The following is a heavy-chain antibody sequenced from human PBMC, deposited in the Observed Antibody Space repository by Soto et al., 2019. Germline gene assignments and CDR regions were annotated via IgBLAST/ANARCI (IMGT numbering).Heavy chain of an antibody. CDR2: IYYSGTT. CDR3: ARARGYCSSTSCGPGYYGMDV. V-gene: IGHV4-39*07. CDR1: GDSITTNSYF. Sequence: PSETLSLTCTVSGDSITTNSYFWAWIRQPPGKGLEWIGSIYYSGTTYYNPSLKSRVTISVDTSKNQFSLKLSSVAAADTAVYYCARARGYCSSTSCGPGYYGMDVWGQGTTVTVSS. J-gene: IGHJ6*02. D-gene: IGHD2-2*01.